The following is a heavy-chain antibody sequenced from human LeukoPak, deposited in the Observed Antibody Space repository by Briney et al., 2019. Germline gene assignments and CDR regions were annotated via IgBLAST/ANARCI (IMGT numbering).Heavy chain of an antibody. CDR3: AKDTTGTTGAFDI. V-gene: IGHV3-23*01. D-gene: IGHD1-1*01. Sequence: GGSLRLSCAASGFTFSSCGMSWVRQAPGKGLERVSALSDSGGSTFYADSVKGRFTISRDNAKNSLYLQMNSLRAEDTALYYCAKDTTGTTGAFDIWGQGTMVTVSS. CDR1: GFTFSSCG. J-gene: IGHJ3*02. CDR2: LSDSGGST.